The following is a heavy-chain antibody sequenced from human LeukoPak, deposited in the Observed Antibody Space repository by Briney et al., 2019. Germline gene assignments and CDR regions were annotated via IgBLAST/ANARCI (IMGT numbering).Heavy chain of an antibody. CDR2: MGGDGVTA. CDR3: VRDLWGFDY. CDR1: GFTFSSYA. V-gene: IGHV3-64D*06. Sequence: PGRSLRLSCAASGFTFSSYAMHWVRQAPGKGLEYLAIMGGDGVTAYFEDSVKGRFTVSRDISKNTLYLQMTNLRPEDTAVYYCVRDLWGFDYWGQGTLVTVSS. J-gene: IGHJ4*02. D-gene: IGHD1-26*01.